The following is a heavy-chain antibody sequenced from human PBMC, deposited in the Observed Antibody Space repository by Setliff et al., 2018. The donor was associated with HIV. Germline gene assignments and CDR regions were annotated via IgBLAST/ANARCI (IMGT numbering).Heavy chain of an antibody. Sequence: GGSLRLSCAASGFIFSKSCMSWVRQAPGKGLEWVATIKQDESEMQYVDSVKGRVTISRDNAKNSLYLQMNILRAEDTAVYYCARDFGDSYGSGGYYDAFDIWGQGTMVTVSS. V-gene: IGHV3-7*03. J-gene: IGHJ3*02. CDR3: ARDFGDSYGSGGYYDAFDI. D-gene: IGHD3-10*01. CDR1: GFIFSKSC. CDR2: IKQDESEM.